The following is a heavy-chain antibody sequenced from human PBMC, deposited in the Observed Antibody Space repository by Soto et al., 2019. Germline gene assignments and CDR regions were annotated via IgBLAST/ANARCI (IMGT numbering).Heavy chain of an antibody. V-gene: IGHV4-34*01. J-gene: IGHJ4*02. CDR1: GGSFSGYY. D-gene: IGHD7-27*01. Sequence: QVQLQQWGAGLLKPSETLSLTCAVYGGSFSGYYWNWIRQPPGKGLEWIGEINHSGSTNYNPSLNNRVTISGDTSKNQCSLKLSSVTAADTAVYYCARGWGTIFDYWGQGTLVTVSS. CDR3: ARGWGTIFDY. CDR2: INHSGST.